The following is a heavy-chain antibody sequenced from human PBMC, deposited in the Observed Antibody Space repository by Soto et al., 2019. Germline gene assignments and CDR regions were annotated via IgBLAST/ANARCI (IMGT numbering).Heavy chain of an antibody. D-gene: IGHD1-7*01. CDR2: IIPIYGTS. CDR1: GGTFGNLA. V-gene: IGHV1-69*01. CDR3: ATGTRDGCNYWYFDL. Sequence: QVQLEQSGAELKMPGSSVKVSCRASGGTFGNLAISWVRQAPGQGPEWVAGIIPIYGTSNAADDFRGRITLNADESTATAYMEMSSLKSEDTAVYYCATGTRDGCNYWYFDLWGRGTQVTVYS. J-gene: IGHJ2*01.